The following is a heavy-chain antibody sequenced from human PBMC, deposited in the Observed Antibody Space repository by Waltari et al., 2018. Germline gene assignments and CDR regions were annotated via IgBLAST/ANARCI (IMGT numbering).Heavy chain of an antibody. Sequence: EVQLVESGGGLVQPGVSLRLSCVVPGLLLVDYPAPCAHPPSVTGARGWVRQAPGKGLEWVSGISWNSGSIGYADSVKGRFTISRDNAKNSLYLQMNSLRAEDTALYYCARGYGDYLPFDYWGQGTLVTVSS. D-gene: IGHD4-17*01. CDR1: GLLLVDYPAP. CDR2: ISWNSGSI. CDR3: ARGYGDYLPFDY. V-gene: IGHV3-9*01. J-gene: IGHJ4*02.